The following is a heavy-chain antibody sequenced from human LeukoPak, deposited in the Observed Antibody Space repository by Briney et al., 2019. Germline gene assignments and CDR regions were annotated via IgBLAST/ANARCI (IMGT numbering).Heavy chain of an antibody. Sequence: SETLSLTCTVSGGSISNYYWSWIRQSAGKGLEWIGRIYSTGSTNYNPSLKSRVTMSVDTSKNQFSLKMSSVTAADTAVYYCARDLKLDGSSGYYAFDIWGQGTMVTVSS. J-gene: IGHJ3*02. CDR3: ARDLKLDGSSGYYAFDI. D-gene: IGHD3-22*01. CDR2: IYSTGST. V-gene: IGHV4-4*07. CDR1: GGSISNYY.